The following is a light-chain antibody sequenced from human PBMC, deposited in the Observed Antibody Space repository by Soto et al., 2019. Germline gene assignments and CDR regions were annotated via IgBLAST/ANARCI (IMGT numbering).Light chain of an antibody. V-gene: IGKV2-30*02. J-gene: IGKJ1*01. Sequence: DIVMSQSPLSLPVTLGQPASISCRASQSLVHRDGNTYLNWYQQRPGQSPRRLIYRVSNRDSGVPDRFSGSGSATDFTLKISRVEAEDVGVYYCMQGTYRRTFGQGTKVDIK. CDR2: RVS. CDR3: MQGTYRRT. CDR1: QSLVHRDGNTY.